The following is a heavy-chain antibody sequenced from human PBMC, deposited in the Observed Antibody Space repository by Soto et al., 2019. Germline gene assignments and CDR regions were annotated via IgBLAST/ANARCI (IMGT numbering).Heavy chain of an antibody. D-gene: IGHD3-10*01. CDR1: GGSISSGGYS. CDR3: ASRPPYYYGSGSYGFDP. CDR2: IYHSGST. Sequence: QLQLQESGSGLVKPSQTLSLTCAASGGSISSGGYSWSWIRQPPGKGLECIGYIYHSGSTYYNPSLKSRVTISVDRSKNQFSLKLSSVTAADTAVYYCASRPPYYYGSGSYGFDPWGQGTLVTVSS. V-gene: IGHV4-30-2*01. J-gene: IGHJ5*02.